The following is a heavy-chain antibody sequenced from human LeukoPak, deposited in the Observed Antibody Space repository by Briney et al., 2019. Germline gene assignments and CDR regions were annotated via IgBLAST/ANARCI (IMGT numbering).Heavy chain of an antibody. J-gene: IGHJ4*02. V-gene: IGHV4-28*01. CDR1: GDSISSSHW. D-gene: IGHD1-26*01. Sequence: TPSETLSLTCTVSGDSISSSHWWGWIRQPPGKGLEWIGYIYNSGSTYYNPSLKSRVTMSVDTSKNQFALKLSSVTAVDTAVYYCARKGSGTYAFDCWGQGTLVTVSS. CDR3: ARKGSGTYAFDC. CDR2: IYNSGST.